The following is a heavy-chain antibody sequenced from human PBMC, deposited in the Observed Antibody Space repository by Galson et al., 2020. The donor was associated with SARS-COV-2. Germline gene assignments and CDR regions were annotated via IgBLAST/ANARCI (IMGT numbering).Heavy chain of an antibody. CDR1: GYTFPSYG. V-gene: IGHV1-18*01. Sequence: ASVKVSCMASGYTFPSYGISWVRQAPGQGLAWMGWTSAYNGNTNYAQKLQGRVTMTTDTSTSTAYMELRSLRSDDTAVYYGASSVTSCALRWCGIDYWGQGTLVTVSS. J-gene: IGHJ4*02. D-gene: IGHD2-2*01. CDR2: TSAYNGNT. CDR3: ASSVTSCALRWCGIDY.